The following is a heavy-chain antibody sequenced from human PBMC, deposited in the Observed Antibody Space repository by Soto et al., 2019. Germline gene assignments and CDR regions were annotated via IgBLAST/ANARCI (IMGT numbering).Heavy chain of an antibody. CDR2: ISSDGSST. V-gene: IGHV3-74*01. D-gene: IGHD6-13*01. CDR1: GFTFSNYW. J-gene: IGHJ4*02. CDR3: ARAYSRTPDY. Sequence: GSLRLSCAASGFTFSNYWMHWVRQAPGKGLLWVSHISSDGSSTNFAGSVKGRFTISRDNAKSTLFLQMNSLRAEDTAVYYCARAYSRTPDYWGQGTLVTVSS.